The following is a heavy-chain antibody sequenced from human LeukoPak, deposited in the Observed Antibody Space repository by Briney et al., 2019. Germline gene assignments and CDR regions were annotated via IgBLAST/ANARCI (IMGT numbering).Heavy chain of an antibody. CDR1: GGSFSGYY. J-gene: IGHJ5*02. CDR2: INHSGST. V-gene: IGHV4-34*01. CDR3: ARDQGYYDANNWFDP. Sequence: SETLSLTCAVYGGSFSGYYWSWIRQPPGKGLEWIGEINHSGSTNYNPSLKSRVTISVDTSKNQFSLKLSSVTAADTAVYYCARDQGYYDANNWFDPWGQGTLVTVSS. D-gene: IGHD1-26*01.